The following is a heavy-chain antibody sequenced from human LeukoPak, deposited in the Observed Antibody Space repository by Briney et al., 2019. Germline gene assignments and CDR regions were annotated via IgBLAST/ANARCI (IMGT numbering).Heavy chain of an antibody. CDR2: INPNSGGT. J-gene: IGHJ4*02. V-gene: IGHV1-2*02. Sequence: GASVKVSCKASGYTFTGYYMHWVRQAPGQGLEWMGWINPNSGGTNYAQKFQGRVTMTRDTSISTAYMELSRLRSDDTAVYYCARDLQEGYSYGDFDYWGQGTLVTVSS. D-gene: IGHD5-18*01. CDR1: GYTFTGYY. CDR3: ARDLQEGYSYGDFDY.